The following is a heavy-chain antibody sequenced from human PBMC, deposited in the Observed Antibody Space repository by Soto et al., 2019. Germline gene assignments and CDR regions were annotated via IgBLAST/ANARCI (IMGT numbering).Heavy chain of an antibody. J-gene: IGHJ6*02. D-gene: IGHD3-3*01. V-gene: IGHV4-59*01. CDR3: ARGGGYDFRSSQAPPIDV. Sequence: SETLSLTCNVSGGSISDFYWSWIRQSPGKRLEWIGYLYYTGSTNYNPALKSRVTISLDTSKNQFSLKVRSVTAADTAVYYCARGGGYDFRSSQAPPIDVWGQGTKVTVSS. CDR2: LYYTGST. CDR1: GGSISDFY.